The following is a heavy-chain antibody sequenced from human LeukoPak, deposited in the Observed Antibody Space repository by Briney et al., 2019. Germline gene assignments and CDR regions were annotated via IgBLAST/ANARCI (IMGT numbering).Heavy chain of an antibody. CDR2: IYTSGST. CDR1: GGSISSYY. Sequence: PSETLSLTCTVSGGSISSYYWSWIRQPAGKGLEWIGRIYTSGSTNYNPSLKSRVTMSVDTSKNQFSLKLSSVTAADTAVYYCARTPSSGYSYAPYYFDYWGQGTLVTVSS. V-gene: IGHV4-4*07. J-gene: IGHJ4*02. CDR3: ARTPSSGYSYAPYYFDY. D-gene: IGHD5-18*01.